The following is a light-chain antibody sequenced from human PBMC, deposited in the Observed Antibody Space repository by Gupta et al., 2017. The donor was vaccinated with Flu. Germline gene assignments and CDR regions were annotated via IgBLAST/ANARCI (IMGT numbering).Light chain of an antibody. Sequence: IHMSQSPSSLSASVGDRVTITCRASQTINTHLNWYQQKPGKAPRLLIYLASTLQTGVPSRFSGSGSATDFTLTISSLQPEDFATYYCQQTDTAPDTFGQGTKVQIK. CDR2: LAS. V-gene: IGKV1-39*01. J-gene: IGKJ2*01. CDR3: QQTDTAPDT. CDR1: QTINTH.